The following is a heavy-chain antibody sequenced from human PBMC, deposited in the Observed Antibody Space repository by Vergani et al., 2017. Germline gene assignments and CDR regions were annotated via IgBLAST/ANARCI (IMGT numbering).Heavy chain of an antibody. V-gene: IGHV3-7*03. CDR1: GFTFSSYW. Sequence: EVQLVESGGGLVQPGGSLRLSCAASGFTFSSYWMSWVRQAPGKGLAWVANIKQDGSAKYYVDSVKGRFTISRDNAKNSLYLQMNSLRAEDTAVYYCARADLGYYFDYWGQGTLVTVSS. CDR2: IKQDGSAK. D-gene: IGHD7-27*01. CDR3: ARADLGYYFDY. J-gene: IGHJ4*02.